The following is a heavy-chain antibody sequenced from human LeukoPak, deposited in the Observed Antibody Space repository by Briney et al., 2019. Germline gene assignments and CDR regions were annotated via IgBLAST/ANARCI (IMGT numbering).Heavy chain of an antibody. D-gene: IGHD2/OR15-2a*01. V-gene: IGHV3-23*01. J-gene: IGHJ3*02. CDR2: ISGSGGST. CDR1: GFIFSTYA. CDR3: AKFPGNIDAFDI. Sequence: GGSLRLSCAASGFIFSTYAMSWVRQAPGKGLEWVSAISGSGGSTYYADSVKGRFTISRDNSKNTLYLQMNSLRAEDTAVYYCAKFPGNIDAFDIWGQGTMVTVSS.